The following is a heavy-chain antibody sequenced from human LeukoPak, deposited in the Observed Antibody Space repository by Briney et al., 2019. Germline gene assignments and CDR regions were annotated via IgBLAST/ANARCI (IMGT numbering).Heavy chain of an antibody. Sequence: ASVKVSCKASGGTFSSYAISWVRQAPGQGLEWVGGIIPIFGTANYAQKFQGRVTITADKSTSTAYMELSSLRSEDTAVYYCARDGLAGYSYGREYRPFDYWGQGTLVTVSS. CDR3: ARDGLAGYSYGREYRPFDY. CDR1: GGTFSSYA. CDR2: IIPIFGTA. V-gene: IGHV1-69*06. D-gene: IGHD5-18*01. J-gene: IGHJ4*02.